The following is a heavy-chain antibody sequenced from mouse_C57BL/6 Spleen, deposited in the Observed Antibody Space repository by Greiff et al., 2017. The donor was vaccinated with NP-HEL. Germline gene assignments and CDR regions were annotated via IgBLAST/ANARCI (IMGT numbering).Heavy chain of an antibody. V-gene: IGHV2-3*01. D-gene: IGHD2-5*01. CDR3: ASYSNLRLYWYFDV. CDR2: IWGDGST. Sequence: VQRVESGPGLVAPSQSLSITCTVSGFSLTSYGVSWVRQPPGKGLEWLGVIWGDGSTNYPSALISRLSISKDNSKSHVFLKLNSLQTDDTATYYCASYSNLRLYWYFDVWGTGTTVTVSS. CDR1: GFSLTSYG. J-gene: IGHJ1*03.